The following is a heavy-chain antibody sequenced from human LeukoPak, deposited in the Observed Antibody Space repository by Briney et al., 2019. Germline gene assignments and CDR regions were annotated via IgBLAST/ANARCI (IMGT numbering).Heavy chain of an antibody. J-gene: IGHJ4*02. D-gene: IGHD3-10*01. CDR3: ARQGVLWTPRD. Sequence: SETLSLTCTVSGGSISSYYWSWIRQPAGKGLEWIGRIYTSGSTKYNTSLKSRVTMSVDTSKKQFSLKLSSVTAADTAVYYCARQGVLWTPRDWGQGTLVTVSS. V-gene: IGHV4-4*07. CDR1: GGSISSYY. CDR2: IYTSGST.